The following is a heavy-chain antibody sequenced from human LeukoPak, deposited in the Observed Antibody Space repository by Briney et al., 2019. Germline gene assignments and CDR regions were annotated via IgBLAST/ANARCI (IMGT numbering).Heavy chain of an antibody. CDR3: AKAHRSGYSGYDLYYFDY. J-gene: IGHJ4*02. Sequence: PGRSLRLSCAASGFTFSSYAMHWVRQAPGKGLEWVAVISYDGSNKYYADSVKGRFTTSRDNSKNTLYLQMNSLRAEDTAVYYCAKAHRSGYSGYDLYYFDYWGQGTLVTVSS. CDR1: GFTFSSYA. D-gene: IGHD5-12*01. CDR2: ISYDGSNK. V-gene: IGHV3-30-3*01.